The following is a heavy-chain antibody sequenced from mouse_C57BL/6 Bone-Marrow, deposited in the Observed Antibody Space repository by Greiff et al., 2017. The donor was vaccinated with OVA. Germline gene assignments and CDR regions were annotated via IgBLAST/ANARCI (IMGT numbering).Heavy chain of an antibody. CDR3: TTGVSVGDY. CDR1: GFNIKDDY. V-gene: IGHV14-4*01. CDR2: IDPENGDT. J-gene: IGHJ2*01. Sequence: EVQLQQSGAELVRPGASVKLSFTASGFNIKDDYMHWVKQRPEQGLEWIGWIDPENGDTEYASKFQGKATITADTSSNTAYLQLSSLTSEDTAVYYCTTGVSVGDYWGQGTTLTVSS.